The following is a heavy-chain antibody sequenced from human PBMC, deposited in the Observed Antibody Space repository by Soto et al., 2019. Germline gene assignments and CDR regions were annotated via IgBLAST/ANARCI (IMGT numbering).Heavy chain of an antibody. Sequence: PSETLSLTCTVSGGSISSNYWTWIRQPPGKGLEWIGYVYNSGSTNYNPSLKSRVTISEDTSKSQFSLKVNSMTAADTAIYYCARYRREAVAGYTLDNWGQGILVTVSS. D-gene: IGHD6-13*01. J-gene: IGHJ4*02. CDR2: VYNSGST. V-gene: IGHV4-59*01. CDR1: GGSISSNY. CDR3: ARYRREAVAGYTLDN.